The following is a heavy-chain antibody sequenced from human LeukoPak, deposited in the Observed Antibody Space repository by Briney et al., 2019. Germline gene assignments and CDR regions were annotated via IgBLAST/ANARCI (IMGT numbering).Heavy chain of an antibody. CDR3: ARPGGYAFDM. CDR2: ITYDGSDT. Sequence: GTSLRLSCAASGFNFRTYAFHWVRQAPGKGPEWMAFITYDGSDTYYADSVQGRFTLSRDNSQNTLYLQMNSLRAADTAVYYCARPGGYAFDMWGQGTTVTVSS. J-gene: IGHJ3*02. V-gene: IGHV3-30*04. D-gene: IGHD3-10*01. CDR1: GFNFRTYA.